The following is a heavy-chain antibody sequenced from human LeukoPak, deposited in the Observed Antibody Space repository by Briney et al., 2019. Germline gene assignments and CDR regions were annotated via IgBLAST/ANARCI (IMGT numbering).Heavy chain of an antibody. Sequence: ASVKVSCKASGYTFTSYDINWVRQATGQGLEWMGWMNPNSGNTGYAQKFQGRVTITRNTSISTAYMELSSLRSEDTAVYYCARGLPSGSYYQLYYFDYWGQGTLVTVSS. D-gene: IGHD3-10*01. J-gene: IGHJ4*02. CDR2: MNPNSGNT. CDR1: GYTFTSYD. CDR3: ARGLPSGSYYQLYYFDY. V-gene: IGHV1-8*03.